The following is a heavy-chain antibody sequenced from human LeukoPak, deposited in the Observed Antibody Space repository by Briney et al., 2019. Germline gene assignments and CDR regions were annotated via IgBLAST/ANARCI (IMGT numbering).Heavy chain of an antibody. CDR3: AKKGIAVAGHFDY. V-gene: IGHV3-30*02. CDR1: GFTFSNYG. D-gene: IGHD6-19*01. CDR2: VQNDGSKK. J-gene: IGHJ4*02. Sequence: GGSLRLSCAASGFTFSNYGMNWVRQAPGNGLEWVAFVQNDGSKKFYADSVKGRFTTSRDNSKNTLYLQVNSLRAEDTAVYYCAKKGIAVAGHFDYWGQGTLVTVSS.